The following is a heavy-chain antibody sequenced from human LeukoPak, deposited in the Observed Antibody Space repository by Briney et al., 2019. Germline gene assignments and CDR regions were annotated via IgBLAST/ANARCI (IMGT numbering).Heavy chain of an antibody. CDR2: IYYSCST. Sequence: SETLSLTCTVSGGSISSYYWSWIRQPPGKALEWIGYIYYSCSTNYNPSLKSRVTISVDTSKNQFSLKLSSVTAADTAVYYCARRSSRELLVFDYWGQGTLVTVSS. V-gene: IGHV4-59*08. CDR1: GGSISSYY. D-gene: IGHD3-10*01. J-gene: IGHJ4*02. CDR3: ARRSSRELLVFDY.